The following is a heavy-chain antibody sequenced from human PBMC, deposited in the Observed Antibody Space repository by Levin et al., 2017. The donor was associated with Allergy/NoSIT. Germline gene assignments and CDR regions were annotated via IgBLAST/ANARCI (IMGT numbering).Heavy chain of an antibody. V-gene: IGHV3-53*01. J-gene: IGHJ4*02. CDR3: ARICHYDILTGYQGNFDY. Sequence: GGSLRLSCAASGLTVSSDYMSWVRQAPGKGLEWVSVIYSGGSTYYADSVKGRFTISRDNAKNSLYLQMNSLRDEDTAVYYCARICHYDILTGYQGNFDYWGQGTLVTVSS. CDR2: IYSGGST. CDR1: GLTVSSDY. D-gene: IGHD3-9*01.